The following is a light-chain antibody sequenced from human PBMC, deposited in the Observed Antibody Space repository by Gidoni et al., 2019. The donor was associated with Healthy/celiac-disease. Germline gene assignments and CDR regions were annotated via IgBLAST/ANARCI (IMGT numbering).Light chain of an antibody. CDR2: DAS. Sequence: EIVLTQSPATLSLSPGERATPSCRASQSVSSYLAWYQQKPGPAPRLHVYDASNRATGIPARFSGSGSGTDFTLTISSLEPEDFAVYYCQQRSNWPSFGGGTKVEIK. CDR3: QQRSNWPS. V-gene: IGKV3-11*01. J-gene: IGKJ4*01. CDR1: QSVSSY.